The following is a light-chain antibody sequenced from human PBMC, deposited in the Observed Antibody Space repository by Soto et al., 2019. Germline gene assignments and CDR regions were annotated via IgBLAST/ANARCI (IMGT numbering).Light chain of an antibody. Sequence: EIVLTQSPGTLSLSPGERATLSCRASQTSTTISSAWVQQQPGQAPRLLVYDTSSRSTGLPNRFSGSGSGTDFALTINKLEPGDSAVYYCQQYGHSPLTFGGGTKVQIK. V-gene: IGKV3-20*01. CDR3: QQYGHSPLT. CDR1: QTSTTIS. CDR2: DTS. J-gene: IGKJ4*01.